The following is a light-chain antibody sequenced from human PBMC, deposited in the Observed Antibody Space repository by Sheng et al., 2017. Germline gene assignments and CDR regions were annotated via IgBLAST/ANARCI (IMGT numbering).Light chain of an antibody. CDR2: KAA. V-gene: IGKV1-5*03. Sequence: DIQMTQSPSSVSASVGDRVTITCRASQHIGGWLAWYQQKPGKAPTIVVYKAANLEVGVPARFSGSGSGTEFTLTITSLQPEDFGTYYCQQYKSLFSFGPGTKVEIK. CDR1: QHIGGW. J-gene: IGKJ3*01. CDR3: QQYKSLFS.